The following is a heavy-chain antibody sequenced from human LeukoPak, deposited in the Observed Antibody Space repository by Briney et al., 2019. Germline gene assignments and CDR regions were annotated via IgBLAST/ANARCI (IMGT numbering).Heavy chain of an antibody. CDR2: INHSGST. CDR3: AREGSGADY. D-gene: IGHD6-25*01. CDR1: GGSFSGYY. Sequence: PSETLSLTCAVYGGSFSGYYWSWIRQPPGKGLEWIGEINHSGSTNYNPSLKSRVTISVDTSKSQFSLKLSSVTAADTAVYYCAREGSGADYWGQGTLVTVSS. J-gene: IGHJ4*02. V-gene: IGHV4-34*01.